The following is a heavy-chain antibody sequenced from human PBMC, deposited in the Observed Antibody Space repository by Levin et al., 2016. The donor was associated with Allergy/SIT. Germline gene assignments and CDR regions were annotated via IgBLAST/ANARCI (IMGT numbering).Heavy chain of an antibody. CDR1: GGSISSYY. V-gene: IGHV4-59*01. J-gene: IGHJ6*02. CDR3: ARDPGEGYEYYGMDV. D-gene: IGHD3-3*01. CDR2: IYNSGST. Sequence: SETLSLTCTVSGGSISSYYWSWIRQPPGKGLEWIGYIYNSGSTKYNSSLKSRVTMSVDTSKNQFSLKLNSVTAADTAVYFCARDPGEGYEYYGMDVWGQGTTVTVSS.